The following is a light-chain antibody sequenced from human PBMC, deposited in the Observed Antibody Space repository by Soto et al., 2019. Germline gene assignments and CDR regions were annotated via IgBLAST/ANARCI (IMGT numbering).Light chain of an antibody. CDR2: DNY. V-gene: IGLV1-51*01. Sequence: QSVLTQPPSVSAAPGQKVTISCSGSSSNIGNNYVYWYQHLPGTAPKLLIYDNYKRPSGIPDRFSGSKSGTSATLGITGLQTGDEADYYCGTWDSSLSGVVFGGGTQLTVL. CDR1: SSNIGNNY. J-gene: IGLJ7*01. CDR3: GTWDSSLSGVV.